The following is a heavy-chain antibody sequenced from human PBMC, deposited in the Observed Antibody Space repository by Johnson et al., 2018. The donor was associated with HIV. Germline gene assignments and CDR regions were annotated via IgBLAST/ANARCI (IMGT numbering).Heavy chain of an antibody. J-gene: IGHJ3*02. CDR2: IKQDGSEK. CDR3: ARDPELDYFDNRAFDI. CDR1: GFTFSSYW. Sequence: VQLVESGGGLVQPGGSLRLSCAASGFTFSSYWMSWVRQAPGKGLEWVANIKQDGSEKYYVDSVKGRFTISRDNAKNSLYLQMNSLRAEDTAVYYCARDPELDYFDNRAFDIWGQGTMVTVSS. D-gene: IGHD3-22*01. V-gene: IGHV3-7*01.